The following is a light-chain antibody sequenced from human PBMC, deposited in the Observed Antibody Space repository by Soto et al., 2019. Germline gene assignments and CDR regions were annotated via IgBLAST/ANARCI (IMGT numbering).Light chain of an antibody. J-gene: IGLJ3*02. CDR2: SNN. Sequence: QSVLTQPPSASGTPGQRVTISCSGSSSNIGSNTVNWYQQLPGTAPKLLIYSNNQRPSGVPVRFSGCKSGTSASLAISGLQSEDEGDYYCAAWDDSLNGWVFGGGTKLTVL. CDR1: SSNIGSNT. V-gene: IGLV1-44*01. CDR3: AAWDDSLNGWV.